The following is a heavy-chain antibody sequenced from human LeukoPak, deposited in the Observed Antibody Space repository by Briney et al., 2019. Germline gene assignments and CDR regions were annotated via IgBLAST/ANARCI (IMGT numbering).Heavy chain of an antibody. CDR1: GFTFSTYA. V-gene: IGHV3-23*01. D-gene: IGHD4-23*01. J-gene: IGHJ4*02. CDR2: IRSSGDNT. Sequence: GGSLRLSCAASGFTFSTYAMSWVRQAPGKGLEWDSAIRSSGDNTYYTDSVKVRFTISRDISKNTPYLQKNSLGVDDTAVYYCSKGTYGGNPGRYFDYWGQGTLVTVSS. CDR3: SKGTYGGNPGRYFDY.